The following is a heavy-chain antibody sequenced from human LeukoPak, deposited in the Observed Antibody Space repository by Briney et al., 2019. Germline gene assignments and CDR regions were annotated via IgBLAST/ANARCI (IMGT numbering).Heavy chain of an antibody. CDR2: ISSSGSTI. Sequence: GGTQRLSCAASGFTFSSYEMNWVRQAPGKGLEWVSYISSSGSTIYYADSVKGRFTISRDNAKNSLYLQMNSLRAEDTAVYYCAELGITMIGGVWGKGTTVTISS. V-gene: IGHV3-48*03. CDR1: GFTFSSYE. J-gene: IGHJ6*04. CDR3: AELGITMIGGV. D-gene: IGHD3-10*02.